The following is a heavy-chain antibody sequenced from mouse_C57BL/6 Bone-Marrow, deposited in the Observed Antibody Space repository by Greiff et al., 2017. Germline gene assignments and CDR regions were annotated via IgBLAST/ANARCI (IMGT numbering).Heavy chain of an antibody. CDR3: ARDNYVLYYAMDY. J-gene: IGHJ4*01. CDR2: IDPSDSET. CDR1: GYTFTSYW. D-gene: IGHD1-1*01. Sequence: QVQLQQPGAELVRPGSSVTLSCKASGYTFTSYWMHWVKQRPIQGLEWIGNIDPSDSETHYNQKFKDKATLTVDKSSSTAYMQLSSLTSEDSAVYYCARDNYVLYYAMDYWGQGTSVTVSS. V-gene: IGHV1-52*01.